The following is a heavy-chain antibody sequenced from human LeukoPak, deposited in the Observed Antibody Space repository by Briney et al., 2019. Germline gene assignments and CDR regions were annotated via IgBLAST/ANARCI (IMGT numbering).Heavy chain of an antibody. V-gene: IGHV3-23*01. CDR3: AKAGRPSSSRFDP. D-gene: IGHD6-13*01. J-gene: IGHJ5*02. CDR2: ISGSGGST. Sequence: GGSLRLSCAASGFSFSIYAMHWVRQAPGKGLEWVSAISGSGGSTYYADSVKGRFTISRDNSKNTLYLQMNSLRAEDTAVYYCAKAGRPSSSRFDPWGQGTLVTVSS. CDR1: GFSFSIYA.